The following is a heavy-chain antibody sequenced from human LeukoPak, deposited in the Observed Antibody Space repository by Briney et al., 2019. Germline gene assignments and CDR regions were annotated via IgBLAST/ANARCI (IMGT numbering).Heavy chain of an antibody. CDR2: ISVSDGST. D-gene: IGHD2-2*01. J-gene: IGHJ4*02. CDR3: ARAMPSSTYYFDS. Sequence: GGSLKLSCAASGFTFRHFAMNWVRQAPGNGLEGVSVISVSDGSTYYADSVRGRFTISRDNSKNTLFLQLNGLRAEDTAIYYCARAMPSSTYYFDSWGQGTLVTVSS. CDR1: GFTFRHFA. V-gene: IGHV3-23*01.